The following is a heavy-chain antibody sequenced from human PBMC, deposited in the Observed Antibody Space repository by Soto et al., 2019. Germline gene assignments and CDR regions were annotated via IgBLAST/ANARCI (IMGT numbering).Heavy chain of an antibody. V-gene: IGHV1-2*02. CDR2: INPNSGGT. CDR3: ALAGGVTTYNCSDP. Sequence: ASVKVSCKASGYTFTGYYMHWVRQAPGQGLEWMGWINPNSGGTNYAQKFQGRVTMARDTSISTAYMELSRLRSDDTAVYYCALAGGVTTYNCSDPWGQEPWSPSPQ. D-gene: IGHD3-16*01. CDR1: GYTFTGYY. J-gene: IGHJ5*02.